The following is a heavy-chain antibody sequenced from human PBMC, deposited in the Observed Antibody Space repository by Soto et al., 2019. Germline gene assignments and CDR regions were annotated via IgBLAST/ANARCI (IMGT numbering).Heavy chain of an antibody. CDR2: IIPILGIA. Sequence: SVKVSCKASGGTFSSYTISWVRQAPGQGLEWMGRIIPILGIANYAQKFQGRVTITADKSTRTAYMELSRLRSEDAAVYYCASSPHAHVVVVAATPAKHWFDSWGQGTLVTVSS. V-gene: IGHV1-69*02. CDR3: ASSPHAHVVVVAATPAKHWFDS. D-gene: IGHD2-15*01. J-gene: IGHJ5*01. CDR1: GGTFSSYT.